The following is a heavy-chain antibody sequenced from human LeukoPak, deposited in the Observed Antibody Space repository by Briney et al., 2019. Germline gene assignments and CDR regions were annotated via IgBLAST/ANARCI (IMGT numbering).Heavy chain of an antibody. V-gene: IGHV1-2*02. CDR1: GYTFTDFY. CDR2: INPNSGGT. J-gene: IGHJ4*02. CDR3: ARVAVLMLYGSSFYYLDY. D-gene: IGHD2-8*01. Sequence: ASVKVSCKASGYTFTDFYIHWVRQAPGQGLEWMGWINPNSGGTNYAQKFQGRVTMTRDTSISTAYIELSRLRSDDTAVYYCARVAVLMLYGSSFYYLDYWGQGALVTVSS.